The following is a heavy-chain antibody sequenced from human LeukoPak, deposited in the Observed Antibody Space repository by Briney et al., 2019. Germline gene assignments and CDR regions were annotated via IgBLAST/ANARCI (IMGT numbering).Heavy chain of an antibody. D-gene: IGHD5-12*01. V-gene: IGHV4-34*01. CDR3: ARGLGYSGYSYYYYYYMDV. CDR2: INHSGST. J-gene: IGHJ6*03. Sequence: ASETLSLTCTVSGGSISSYYWSWIRQPPGKGLEWIGEINHSGSTNYNLSLKSRVTISVDTSKNQFSLKLSSVTAADTAVYYCARGLGYSGYSYYYYYYMDVWGKGTTVTVSS. CDR1: GGSISSYY.